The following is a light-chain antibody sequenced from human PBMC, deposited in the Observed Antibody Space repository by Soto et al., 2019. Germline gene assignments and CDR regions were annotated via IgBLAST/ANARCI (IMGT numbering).Light chain of an antibody. CDR2: ETS. CDR1: QSVSSN. J-gene: IGKJ5*01. Sequence: AKSADTLSLSPGEKATLSCGVSQSVSSNLAWYQQKRGQAPRLLIFETSTRATGIPARFSGSGSGTEFTLTISSLQPEDFAVYYCHRYNNWPPITFGQGTRLEIK. V-gene: IGKV3-15*01. CDR3: HRYNNWPPIT.